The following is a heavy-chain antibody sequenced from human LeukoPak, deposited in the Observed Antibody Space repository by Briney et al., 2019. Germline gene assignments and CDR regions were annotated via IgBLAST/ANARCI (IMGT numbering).Heavy chain of an antibody. CDR1: GGSISSSRSY. D-gene: IGHD4-11*01. CDR3: SRVGYSCPNWFDT. Sequence: PSETLSLTCSVSGGSISSSRSYGGWIRQTPGKGLEWVGSIYYNGDTYYNPSFKSRVSMSVDTAKSQISLILTSVTAADTAVYYCSRVGYSCPNWFDTWGQGTLVTVSS. V-gene: IGHV4-39*07. CDR2: IYYNGDT. J-gene: IGHJ5*02.